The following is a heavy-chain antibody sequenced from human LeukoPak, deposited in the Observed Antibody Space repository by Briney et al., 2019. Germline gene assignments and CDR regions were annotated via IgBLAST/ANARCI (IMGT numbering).Heavy chain of an antibody. D-gene: IGHD3-3*01. CDR2: INSDGSST. CDR1: GFTFSSYW. J-gene: IGHJ4*02. Sequence: GGSLRLSCAASGFTFSSYWMHWVRQAPGKGLVWVSRINSDGSSTSYADSVKGRFTVSRDNAKNTLYLQKNSLRAEDTAVYYCARGGYDFWSGYFIDYWGQGTLVTVSS. CDR3: ARGGYDFWSGYFIDY. V-gene: IGHV3-74*01.